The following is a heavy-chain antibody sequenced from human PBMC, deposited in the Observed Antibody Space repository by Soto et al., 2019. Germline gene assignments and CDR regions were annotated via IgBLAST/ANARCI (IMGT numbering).Heavy chain of an antibody. CDR2: IYYSGST. J-gene: IGHJ6*02. V-gene: IGHV4-31*03. CDR1: GGSISSGGYY. Sequence: PSETLSLTCTVSGGSISSGGYYWSWIRQHPGKGLEWIGYIYYSGSTYYNPSLKSRVTISVDTSKNQFSLKLSSVTAADTAVYYCATPGPIYGSGSIDVWGQGTTVTVSS. CDR3: ATPGPIYGSGSIDV. D-gene: IGHD3-10*01.